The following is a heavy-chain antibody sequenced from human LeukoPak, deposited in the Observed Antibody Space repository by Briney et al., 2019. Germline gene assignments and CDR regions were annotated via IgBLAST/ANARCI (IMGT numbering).Heavy chain of an antibody. CDR1: GYTFTTYD. V-gene: IGHV1-8*03. D-gene: IGHD2-21*01. Sequence: ASVKASCKASGYTFTTYDINWVRQAAGQGFEWMGWMNPKSGDAGYADKFQGRVAITRDTSISTAYLELSALTSDDTAVYYCARGPFGNCGGGPCHFRDIDNWFDPWGQGTLVTVSS. CDR2: MNPKSGDA. J-gene: IGHJ5*02. CDR3: ARGPFGNCGGGPCHFRDIDNWFDP.